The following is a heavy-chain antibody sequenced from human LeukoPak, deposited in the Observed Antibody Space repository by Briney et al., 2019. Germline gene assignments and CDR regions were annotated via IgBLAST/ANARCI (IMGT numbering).Heavy chain of an antibody. CDR1: GGSISSGDYY. D-gene: IGHD2-2*01. CDR3: ARDLAVVPAATRYSYFDY. J-gene: IGHJ4*02. V-gene: IGHV4-30-4*01. CDR2: IYYSGST. Sequence: SQTLSLTCTVSGGSISSGDYYWSWIRQPPGKGLEWIGYIYYSGSTYYNPSLKSRVTISVDTSKNQFSLKLSSVTAADTAVYYCARDLAVVPAATRYSYFDYWAREPWSPSPQ.